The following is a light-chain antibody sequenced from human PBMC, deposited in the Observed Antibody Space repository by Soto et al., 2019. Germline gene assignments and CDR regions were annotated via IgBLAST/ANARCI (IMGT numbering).Light chain of an antibody. CDR3: QQYNKWPPS. CDR2: GAS. CDR1: QSVSSN. Sequence: EIVMTQSPATLSVSPGERATLSCRASQSVSSNLAWYQQKPGQAPRLLIYGASTRATGIPARFSVSGSETEFTLTISSLQSEDFAVYCCQQYNKWPPSFGGGTKVEIK. J-gene: IGKJ4*01. V-gene: IGKV3-15*01.